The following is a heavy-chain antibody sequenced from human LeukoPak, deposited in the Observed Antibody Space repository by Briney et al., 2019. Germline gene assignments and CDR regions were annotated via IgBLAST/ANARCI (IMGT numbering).Heavy chain of an antibody. CDR2: IKQDGSEE. CDR1: GFTFSNYW. Sequence: GGSLRLCCAASGFTFSNYWMSWVRQAPGKGLEWVANIKQDGSEEYYVDSVKGRFTISRDNAKNSLYLQMNSLRAEDTAVYYCAKDRYSGLNTIDYWGQGTLVTVSS. J-gene: IGHJ4*02. D-gene: IGHD6-13*01. V-gene: IGHV3-7*05. CDR3: AKDRYSGLNTIDY.